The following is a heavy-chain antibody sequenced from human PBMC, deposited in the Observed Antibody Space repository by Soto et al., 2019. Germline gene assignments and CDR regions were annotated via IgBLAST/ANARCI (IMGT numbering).Heavy chain of an antibody. CDR2: ISSSGSTI. CDR1: VFTFRDYY. J-gene: IGHJ6*01. D-gene: IGHD3-9*01. V-gene: IGHV3-11*01. CDR3: AREMGELRYFDWSYYYGMDV. Sequence: WGSLRFSGASSVFTFRDYYMSWIRQAPGKGLDPVSYISSSGSTIYYADSVKGRFTISRDNAKNSLYLQMNSLRAEDTAVYYCAREMGELRYFDWSYYYGMDVWGQGTTVTVSS.